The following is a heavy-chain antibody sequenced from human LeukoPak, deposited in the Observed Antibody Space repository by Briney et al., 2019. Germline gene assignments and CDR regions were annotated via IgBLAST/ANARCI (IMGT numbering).Heavy chain of an antibody. D-gene: IGHD6-13*01. CDR2: IYYSGST. J-gene: IGHJ4*02. V-gene: IGHV4-59*01. CDR3: ARDQWYSSSWSSLDY. CDR1: GGSISSYY. Sequence: SETLSLTCTVSGGSISSYYWSWIRQPPGKGLEWIGYIYYSGSTNYNPSLKSRVTISVDTSKNQFSLKLSSVTAADTAVYYCARDQWYSSSWSSLDYWGQGTLVTVSS.